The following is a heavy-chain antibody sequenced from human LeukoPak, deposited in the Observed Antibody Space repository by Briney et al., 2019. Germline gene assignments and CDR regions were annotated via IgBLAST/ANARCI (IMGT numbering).Heavy chain of an antibody. CDR1: GGSISSGSYY. CDR2: IYTSGST. Sequence: SETLSLTCTVSGGSISSGSYYWSWIRQPAGKGLEWIGRIYTSGSTNYNPSLKSRVTISVDTSNNQFSLKLSSVTAADTAVYYCASLQSNSYYYYYMDVWGKGSTVTVSS. D-gene: IGHD4-11*01. J-gene: IGHJ6*03. V-gene: IGHV4-61*02. CDR3: ASLQSNSYYYYYMDV.